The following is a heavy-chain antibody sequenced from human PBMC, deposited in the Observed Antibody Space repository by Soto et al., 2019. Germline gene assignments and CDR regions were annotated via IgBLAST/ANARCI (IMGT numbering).Heavy chain of an antibody. Sequence: SVKVSCKAAGGTFSSYAISWVRQAPGQGLEWMGGIIPIFGTANYAQKFQGRVTITADESTSTAYMELSSLRSEDTAVYYCARGYYYDSSGIQFIPYYGMDVWGQGTTVTVSS. V-gene: IGHV1-69*13. CDR2: IIPIFGTA. J-gene: IGHJ6*02. D-gene: IGHD3-22*01. CDR3: ARGYYYDSSGIQFIPYYGMDV. CDR1: GGTFSSYA.